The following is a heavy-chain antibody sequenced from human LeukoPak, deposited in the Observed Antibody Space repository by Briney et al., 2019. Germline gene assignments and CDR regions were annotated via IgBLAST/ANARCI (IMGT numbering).Heavy chain of an antibody. Sequence: SETLSLTCTVSGGSISSYYWSWIRQPAGKGLEWIGRIYTSGSTNYNPSLKSRVTMSVDTSKNQFSLKLSSVTAADTAVYYCAKSSIVAAGGRGWLDSWGQGTLVTVSS. CDR2: IYTSGST. J-gene: IGHJ4*02. CDR1: GGSISSYY. V-gene: IGHV4-4*07. D-gene: IGHD6-13*01. CDR3: AKSSIVAAGGRGWLDS.